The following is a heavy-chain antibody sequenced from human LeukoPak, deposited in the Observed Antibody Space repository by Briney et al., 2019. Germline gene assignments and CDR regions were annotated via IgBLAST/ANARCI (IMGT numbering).Heavy chain of an antibody. CDR3: ARGIAAAGLRGGPPVDY. CDR2: TNGDGSAT. D-gene: IGHD6-13*01. V-gene: IGHV3-74*01. Sequence: QPGGSLRLSCAASGFTVSTNYMSWVRPAPGKGLVWVSRTNGDGSATNYADSVKGRFTISRDNAKNTLYLQMDSLRAEDTALYFCARGIAAAGLRGGPPVDYWGQGTLVTVSS. CDR1: GFTVSTNY. J-gene: IGHJ4*02.